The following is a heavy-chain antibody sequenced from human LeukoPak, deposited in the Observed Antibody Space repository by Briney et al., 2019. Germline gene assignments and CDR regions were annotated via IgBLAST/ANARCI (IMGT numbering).Heavy chain of an antibody. D-gene: IGHD2-2*01. CDR2: LYFSGTT. CDR1: GGSISSYY. V-gene: IGHV4-59*01. J-gene: IGHJ6*04. CDR3: ARALYSSTSCYYYYGMDV. Sequence: SETLSLTCTVSGGSISSYYWSWIRQPPGKGLEWIGYLYFSGTTNSHPSLKSLATIAVDTSNNPFSLMLSSVSAADTAVYYYARALYSSTSCYYYYGMDVWGKGTTVTVSS.